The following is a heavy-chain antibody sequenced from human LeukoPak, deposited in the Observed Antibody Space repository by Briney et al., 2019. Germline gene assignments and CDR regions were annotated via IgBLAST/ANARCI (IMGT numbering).Heavy chain of an antibody. Sequence: GGSLRLSCAASGFTFRDYWMSWVRHAPGKGLEWVADITPDGSGKTYVDSVKGRFTISRDKAKQSLYVQMDTLRAEDTAVYCGVTAWIRQQRDSWGQGTLVTVSS. J-gene: IGHJ4*02. CDR3: VTAWIRQQRDS. CDR1: GFTFRDYW. V-gene: IGHV3-7*01. CDR2: ITPDGSGK. D-gene: IGHD1-1*01.